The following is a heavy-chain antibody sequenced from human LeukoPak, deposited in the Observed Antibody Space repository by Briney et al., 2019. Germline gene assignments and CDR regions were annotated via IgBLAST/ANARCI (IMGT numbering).Heavy chain of an antibody. V-gene: IGHV4-59*08. CDR1: GSMYNYY. CDR2: IHYNGIT. CDR3: ARHISSGGTYAHFDY. J-gene: IGHJ4*02. D-gene: IGHD1-26*01. Sequence: SETLSLTCTVSGSMYNYYWSWIRQPPGKGLEWIGYIHYNGITNYNPSLKTRVTMSLDTSKNQVSLNLNSVTAADTDVYYCARHISSGGTYAHFDYWGQGTLVTVSS.